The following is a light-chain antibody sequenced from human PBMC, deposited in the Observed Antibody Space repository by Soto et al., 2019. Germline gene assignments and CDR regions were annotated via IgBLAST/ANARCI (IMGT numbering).Light chain of an antibody. CDR1: QNVNNR. V-gene: IGKV3-15*01. Sequence: EIVMTQSPAMLSVSPGERATLSCRARQNVNNRLAWYQQKAGQPRRLLIYGASTRAAGIPARFSGSGSGTEFTLTSSSLQSEDFAVYYCQHFNSWPLLFGQGTKVEIK. CDR2: GAS. J-gene: IGKJ1*01. CDR3: QHFNSWPLL.